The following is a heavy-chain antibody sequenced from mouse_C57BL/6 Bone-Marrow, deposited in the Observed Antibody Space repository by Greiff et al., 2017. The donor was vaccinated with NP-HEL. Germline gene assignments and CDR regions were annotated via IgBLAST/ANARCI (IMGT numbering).Heavy chain of an antibody. CDR1: GFNIKDDY. V-gene: IGHV14-4*01. Sequence: EVQLQESGAELVRPGASVKLSCTASGFNIKDDYMHWVKQRPEQGLEWIGWIDPEDGDTEYASKFQGKATITADTSSNTAYLQLSSLTSEDTAVYYCTTGDGYYVGTPDYWGQGTTLTVSS. J-gene: IGHJ2*01. D-gene: IGHD2-3*01. CDR3: TTGDGYYVGTPDY. CDR2: IDPEDGDT.